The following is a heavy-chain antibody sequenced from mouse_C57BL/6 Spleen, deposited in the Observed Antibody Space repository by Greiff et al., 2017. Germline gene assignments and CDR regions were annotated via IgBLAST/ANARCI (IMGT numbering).Heavy chain of an antibody. J-gene: IGHJ3*01. Sequence: EVQLQESGPGMVKPSQSLSLTCTVTGYSITSGYDWHWIRHFPGNKLEWMGYISYSGSTNYNPSLKSRISITHDTSKNHFFLKLNSVTTEDTATYYCARDGGNWVWFAYWGQGTLVTVSA. D-gene: IGHD4-1*01. V-gene: IGHV3-1*01. CDR1: GYSITSGYD. CDR3: ARDGGNWVWFAY. CDR2: ISYSGST.